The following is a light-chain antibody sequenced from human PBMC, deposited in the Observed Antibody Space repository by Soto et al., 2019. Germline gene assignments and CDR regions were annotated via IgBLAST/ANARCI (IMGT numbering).Light chain of an antibody. CDR3: QQSYRTPLT. V-gene: IGKV1-39*01. CDR2: AAS. J-gene: IGKJ4*01. Sequence: DIQMTQSPSSLSASVGDRVTITCRASQSISNNLNWYQQKPGKAPRLLIYAASSLQSGVPSRFSGSGSGTDFTLVINSLQPEDFTTYYCQQSYRTPLTFGGGIKVEIK. CDR1: QSISNN.